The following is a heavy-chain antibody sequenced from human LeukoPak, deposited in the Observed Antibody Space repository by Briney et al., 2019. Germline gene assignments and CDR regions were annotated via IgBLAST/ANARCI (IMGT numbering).Heavy chain of an antibody. V-gene: IGHV3-74*01. CDR3: ARGGDYGEYGY. D-gene: IGHD4-17*01. J-gene: IGHJ4*02. CDR2: INSDGSIT. CDR1: GITFSSYW. Sequence: GGSLRLSCPASGITFSSYWVHWVRQAPGKGLVWVSRINSDGSITSYADSVKGRFTISRDNAKNTLYLQMNSLRADDTAVYYCARGGDYGEYGYWGQGTLVTVSS.